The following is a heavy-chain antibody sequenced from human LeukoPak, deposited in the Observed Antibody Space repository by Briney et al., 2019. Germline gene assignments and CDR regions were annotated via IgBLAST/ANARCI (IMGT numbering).Heavy chain of an antibody. D-gene: IGHD6-13*01. CDR2: INTNTGNP. J-gene: IGHJ5*02. Sequence: GASVKVSCKASGYTFTSYAMNWVRQAPGQGLEWMGWINTNTGNPTYAQGFTGRFVFSLDTSVSTAYLQISSLKAEDTAVYYCARGRDPGIAAADANWFDPWGQGTLVTVSS. V-gene: IGHV7-4-1*02. CDR1: GYTFTSYA. CDR3: ARGRDPGIAAADANWFDP.